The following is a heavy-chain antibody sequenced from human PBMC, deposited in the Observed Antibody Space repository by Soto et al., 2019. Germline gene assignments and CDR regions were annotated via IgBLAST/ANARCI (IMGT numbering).Heavy chain of an antibody. J-gene: IGHJ6*02. Sequence: PAETLSLDCTVSGGSISSYYWSWIRQPPGKGLEWIGYIYYSGSTNYNPSLKSRVTISVDTSKNQFSLKLSSVTAADTAVYYCAGMVRGVTYYYYYGMDVWGQGTTVTVSS. CDR2: IYYSGST. D-gene: IGHD3-10*01. V-gene: IGHV4-59*01. CDR3: AGMVRGVTYYYYYGMDV. CDR1: GGSISSYY.